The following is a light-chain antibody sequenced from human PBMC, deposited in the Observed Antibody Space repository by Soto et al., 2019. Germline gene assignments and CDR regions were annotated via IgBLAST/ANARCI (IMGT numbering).Light chain of an antibody. V-gene: IGKV1-5*03. CDR1: QSISSW. CDR2: KAS. CDR3: QEYNSWPVYS. Sequence: DIQMTQSPSTLSASVGDRVTITCRASQSISSWLAWYQQKPGKAPKLLIYKASSLESGVPSRFSGSGSGTEFTLTISSLQPDDFATYYCQEYNSWPVYSFGQGTKLEIK. J-gene: IGKJ2*03.